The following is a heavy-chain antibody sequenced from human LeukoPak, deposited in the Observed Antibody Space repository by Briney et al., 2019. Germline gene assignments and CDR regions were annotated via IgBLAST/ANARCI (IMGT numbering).Heavy chain of an antibody. J-gene: IGHJ4*02. CDR1: GFTFSSYW. Sequence: GGSLRLSCAASGFTFSSYWMHWVRQAPGKGVGWVSRINSDGSSTIYADSVKGGFTISRDHAKNTLYLQMNSLRAEDTAVYYCARESETGFDYCGQGTLVTVSS. V-gene: IGHV3-74*01. CDR2: INSDGSST. CDR3: ARESETGFDY.